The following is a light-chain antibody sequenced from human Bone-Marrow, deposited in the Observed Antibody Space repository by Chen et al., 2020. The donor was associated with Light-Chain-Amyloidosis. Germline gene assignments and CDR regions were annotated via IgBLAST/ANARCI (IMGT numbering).Light chain of an antibody. CDR3: QQYHNWPPLT. J-gene: IGKJ4*01. Sequence: VMTQSPVALSVSPGDTATLSCRASQSIRGNLAWYQQRPGQAPRLLIYGASARATGIPARFSGSGFETDFTLTISTIQSEDFAVYYCQQYHNWPPLTLGGGTKVEIK. CDR1: QSIRGN. CDR2: GAS. V-gene: IGKV3-15*01.